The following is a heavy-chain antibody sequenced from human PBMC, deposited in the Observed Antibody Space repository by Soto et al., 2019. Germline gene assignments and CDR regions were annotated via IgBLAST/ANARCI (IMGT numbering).Heavy chain of an antibody. D-gene: IGHD3-22*01. CDR2: IIPIFGTA. J-gene: IGHJ6*02. CDR3: SWDDSSGYPARGAPRYYYYGMDV. Sequence: QVQLVQSGAEVQKPGSSVKVSCKASGGTFSSYAISWVRQAPGQGLEWMGGIIPIFGTANYAQKFQGRVTITADESTSTAYMELSSLRSEDTAVYYCSWDDSSGYPARGAPRYYYYGMDVWGQGTTVTVSS. V-gene: IGHV1-69*01. CDR1: GGTFSSYA.